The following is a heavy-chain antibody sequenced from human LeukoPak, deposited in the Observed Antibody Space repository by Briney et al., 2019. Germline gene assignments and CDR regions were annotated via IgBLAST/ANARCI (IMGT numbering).Heavy chain of an antibody. Sequence: SVKVSCKASGAAFSSYAISWVRQAPGQGREWMGGIIPIFGTANCAQKFQGRVTITADESTSTAYMELSSLRSEDTAVYYCARERRVRGSYVGYFDYWGQGTLVTVSS. J-gene: IGHJ4*02. CDR2: IIPIFGTA. V-gene: IGHV1-69*13. D-gene: IGHD1-26*01. CDR3: ARERRVRGSYVGYFDY. CDR1: GAAFSSYA.